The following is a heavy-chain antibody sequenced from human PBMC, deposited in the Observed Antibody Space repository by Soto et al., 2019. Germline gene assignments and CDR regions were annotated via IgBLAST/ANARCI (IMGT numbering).Heavy chain of an antibody. V-gene: IGHV4-31*03. CDR3: ARDSEDCSGGSCYSEGFDY. D-gene: IGHD2-15*01. Sequence: QVQLQESGPGLVKPSQTLSLTCTVSGGSISSGGYYWSWIRQHPGKGLEWIGYIYYSGSTYYNPSLTSRVTISVDTSKNQFSLKLSSVTAADTAVYYCARDSEDCSGGSCYSEGFDYWGQGTLVTVSS. J-gene: IGHJ4*02. CDR1: GGSISSGGYY. CDR2: IYYSGST.